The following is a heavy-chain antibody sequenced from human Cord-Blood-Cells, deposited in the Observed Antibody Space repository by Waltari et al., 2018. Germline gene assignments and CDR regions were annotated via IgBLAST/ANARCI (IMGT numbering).Heavy chain of an antibody. J-gene: IGHJ4*02. CDR3: AIGELFFDY. D-gene: IGHD1-26*01. Sequence: VQLQQWCAGLLKPSETLSLTCAVYGGSFSGYYWSWIRQPPGKGLEWIGKTNHSGSTNYNPSLKSRVTISVDTCRNQFSLKLSSVTAADTAVYYCAIGELFFDYWGQGTLVTVSS. CDR2: TNHSGST. V-gene: IGHV4-34*01. CDR1: GGSFSGYY.